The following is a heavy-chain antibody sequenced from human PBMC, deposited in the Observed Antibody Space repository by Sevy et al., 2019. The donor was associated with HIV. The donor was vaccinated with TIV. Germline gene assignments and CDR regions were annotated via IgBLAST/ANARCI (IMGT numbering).Heavy chain of an antibody. J-gene: IGHJ4*02. Sequence: GGSRRLSCAASGFTFSYFSLNWVRQAPGKGLEWIAYIAGTTSHIYYSGSVKGRVTISRDNAKNSVYLQMSSLRAEDTAIYYCVRDDSYAFDFWGQGALVTVSS. D-gene: IGHD2-8*01. CDR1: GFTFSYFS. CDR3: VRDDSYAFDF. CDR2: IAGTTSHI. V-gene: IGHV3-48*01.